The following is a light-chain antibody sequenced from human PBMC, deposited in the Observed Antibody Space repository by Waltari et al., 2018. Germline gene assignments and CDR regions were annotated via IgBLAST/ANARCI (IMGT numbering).Light chain of an antibody. CDR2: GAF. CDR3: QQSYSIHRT. J-gene: IGKJ1*01. Sequence: DIQMTQSPPSLSASVGDTVTITCRASKTISTYLNWYQQKPGEAPKLLIYGAFILQGGVPSRFSGTASGTEFTLTISSLQPEDFASYYCQQSYSIHRTFGQGTKVEI. CDR1: KTISTY. V-gene: IGKV1-39*01.